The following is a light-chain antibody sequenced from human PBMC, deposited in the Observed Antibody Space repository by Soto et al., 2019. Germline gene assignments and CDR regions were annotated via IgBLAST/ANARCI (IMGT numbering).Light chain of an antibody. CDR2: DAS. J-gene: IGKJ1*01. CDR3: QQYNSYPWT. CDR1: QSISSW. Sequence: DIQMTQSPSTLSASIGDRVTITRRASQSISSWLAWYQQKPGKAPKVLIYDASSLESGIPSTFSGSGSGTEFTLIINSLQPDDFATYYCQQYNSYPWTFGQGTKVEIK. V-gene: IGKV1-5*01.